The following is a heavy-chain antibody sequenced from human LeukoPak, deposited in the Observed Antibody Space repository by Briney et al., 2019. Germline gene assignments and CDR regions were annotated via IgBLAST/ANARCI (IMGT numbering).Heavy chain of an antibody. V-gene: IGHV3-30*18. J-gene: IGHJ4*02. D-gene: IGHD2-15*01. CDR2: ISYDGSNK. Sequence: GGSLRLSCAASGFTFSSYGIHGVREAPGKGREWGAVISYDGSNKYYADSVKGRFTISRDNSKNTLDLQMNSLREEDTAVYYCAKDVRWQLLPYYYFDYWGQGTLVTVSS. CDR3: AKDVRWQLLPYYYFDY. CDR1: GFTFSSYG.